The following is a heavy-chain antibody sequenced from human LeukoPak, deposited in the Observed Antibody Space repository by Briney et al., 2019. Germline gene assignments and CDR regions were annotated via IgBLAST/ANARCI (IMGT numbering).Heavy chain of an antibody. CDR3: ARSPVYNYFDY. J-gene: IGHJ4*02. D-gene: IGHD5/OR15-5a*01. Sequence: GESLKISCKASGYTFTSYYMHWVRQAPGQGLEWMGIINPSGGSTSYAQKFQGRVTMTRDTSTSTVYMELSSLRSEDTAVYYCARSPVYNYFDYWGQGTLVTVSS. V-gene: IGHV1-46*01. CDR1: GYTFTSYY. CDR2: INPSGGST.